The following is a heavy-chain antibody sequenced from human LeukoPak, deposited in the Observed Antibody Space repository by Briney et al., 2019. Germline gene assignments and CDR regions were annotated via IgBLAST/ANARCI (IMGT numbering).Heavy chain of an antibody. J-gene: IGHJ4*02. CDR3: ARSYYELYYFDY. Sequence: LRLSCAASGFTFSSYSMNWVRQPPGKGLEWIGYIYYSGSTYYNPSLKSRVTISVDTSKNQFSLKLSSVTAADTAVYYCARSYYELYYFDYWGQGTLVTVSS. D-gene: IGHD3-22*01. CDR2: IYYSGST. CDR1: GFTFSSYS. V-gene: IGHV4-30-4*08.